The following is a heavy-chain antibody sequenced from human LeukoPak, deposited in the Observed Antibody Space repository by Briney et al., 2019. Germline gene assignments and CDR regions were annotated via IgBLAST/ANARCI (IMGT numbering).Heavy chain of an antibody. J-gene: IGHJ6*02. Sequence: RRASVKVSCKVSGYTLTELSMHWVRQAPGKGLEWMGGFDPEDGETIYARKFQGRVTMTEDTSTDTAYMELSSLRSEDTAVYYCATAARTPVTTVLHAPYYYYGMDVWGQGTTVTVSS. V-gene: IGHV1-24*01. D-gene: IGHD4-17*01. CDR2: FDPEDGET. CDR3: ATAARTPVTTVLHAPYYYYGMDV. CDR1: GYTLTELS.